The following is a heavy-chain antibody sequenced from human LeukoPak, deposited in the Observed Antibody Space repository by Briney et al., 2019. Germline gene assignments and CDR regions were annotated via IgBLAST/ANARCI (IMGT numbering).Heavy chain of an antibody. D-gene: IGHD6-13*01. Sequence: GGSLRPSCVASGFXFSTYWMTWARQAPGKGLEWVATIKPDGSEEYYVDSVKGRFTISRDNAKNSLYLQMNSLRAEDTAVYYCAKPSRSSSNEYWGQGTLVTVSS. CDR2: IKPDGSEE. V-gene: IGHV3-7*05. CDR3: AKPSRSSSNEY. CDR1: GFXFSTYW. J-gene: IGHJ4*02.